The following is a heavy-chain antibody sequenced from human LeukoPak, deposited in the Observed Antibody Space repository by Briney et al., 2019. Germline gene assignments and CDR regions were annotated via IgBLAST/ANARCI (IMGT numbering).Heavy chain of an antibody. CDR1: GFTFSSYG. CDR3: ARESGAADWYKGFDY. J-gene: IGHJ4*02. CDR2: IWYDGSSK. Sequence: GGSLRLSCAASGFTFSSYGMHLVRQAPGKGLEWVAVIWYDGSSKYYADSVKGRFTISRDNSKNTLYLQMNSLRAEDTAVYYCARESGAADWYKGFDYWGQGTLVTVSS. D-gene: IGHD3-9*01. V-gene: IGHV3-33*01.